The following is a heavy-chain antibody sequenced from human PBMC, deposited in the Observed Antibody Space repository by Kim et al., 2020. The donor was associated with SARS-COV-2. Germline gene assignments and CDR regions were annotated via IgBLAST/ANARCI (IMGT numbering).Heavy chain of an antibody. D-gene: IGHD3-22*01. CDR1: GYTFTSYG. CDR2: ISAYNGNT. J-gene: IGHJ4*02. V-gene: IGHV1-18*01. CDR3: ARVSSYYDSSYMGPSDY. Sequence: ASVKVSCKASGYTFTSYGISWVRQAPGQGLEWMGWISAYNGNTNYAQKLQGRVTMTTDTSTSTAYMELRSLRSDDTAVYYCARVSSYYDSSYMGPSDYWGQGTLVTVSS.